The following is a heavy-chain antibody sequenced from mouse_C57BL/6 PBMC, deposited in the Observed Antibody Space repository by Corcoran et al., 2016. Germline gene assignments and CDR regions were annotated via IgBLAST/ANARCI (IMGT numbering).Heavy chain of an antibody. D-gene: IGHD1-1*01. J-gene: IGHJ1*03. CDR1: GYTFTDYY. CDR3: ARPYYGRSHWYGDV. V-gene: IGHV1-26*01. CDR2: INPNNGGT. Sequence: EVQLQQSGPELVKPGASVKISCKASGYTFTDYYMNWVKQSHGKSLEWIGDINPNNGGTSYNQKFKGKATLTVDKSSSTAYMELRSLTSEDSAVYYCARPYYGRSHWYGDVWGRGTTVTVSS.